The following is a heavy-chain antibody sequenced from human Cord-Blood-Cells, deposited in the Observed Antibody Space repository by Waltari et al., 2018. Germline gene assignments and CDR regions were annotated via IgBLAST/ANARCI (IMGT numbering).Heavy chain of an antibody. Sequence: QVQLVQSGAEVKKPGASVKVSCKASGYTFTSYDINWVRQATGQGLEWMGWMNTNSGNTGYAQKFQGRVTMTRNTSISTAYMELSSLRSEDTAVYYCARVDSYGYCTNGVCYDYWGQGTLVTVSS. V-gene: IGHV1-8*01. CDR2: MNTNSGNT. CDR3: ARVDSYGYCTNGVCYDY. CDR1: GYTFTSYD. J-gene: IGHJ4*02. D-gene: IGHD2-8*01.